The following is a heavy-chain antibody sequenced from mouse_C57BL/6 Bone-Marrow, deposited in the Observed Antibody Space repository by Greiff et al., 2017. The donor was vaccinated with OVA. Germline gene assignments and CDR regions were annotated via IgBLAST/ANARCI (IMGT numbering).Heavy chain of an antibody. CDR2: IHPNSGST. CDR3: TRKVAKYRGYFDV. Sequence: VQLQQPGAELVKPGASVKLSCKASGYTFTSYWMHWVKQRPGQGLEWIGMIHPNSGSTKYNEKFKGKATLTVDKSSSTAYLQHNSLTSEDTAVDSGTRKVAKYRGYFDVWGTGTTVTVSS. CDR1: GYTFTSYW. V-gene: IGHV1-64*01. D-gene: IGHD2-14*01. J-gene: IGHJ1*03.